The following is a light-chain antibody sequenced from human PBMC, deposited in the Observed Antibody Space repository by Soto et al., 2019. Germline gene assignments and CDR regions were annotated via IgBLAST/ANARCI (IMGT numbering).Light chain of an antibody. J-gene: IGKJ4*01. CDR3: QKYNTAPLT. Sequence: DIQMTQSPSSLSASIGDRVTITCRASKGISNYLAWYQQKPGKVPKLLIYSASTLQSGVPSRFSGSGSGTDFTLTISSLQPEDGATFYCQKYNTAPLTFGGGTKVEI. CDR1: KGISNY. CDR2: SAS. V-gene: IGKV1-27*01.